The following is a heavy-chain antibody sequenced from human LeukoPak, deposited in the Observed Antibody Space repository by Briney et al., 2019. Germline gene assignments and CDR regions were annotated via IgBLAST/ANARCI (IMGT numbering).Heavy chain of an antibody. CDR1: GFTFSSYS. Sequence: GGSLRLSCAASGFTFSSYSMNWVRQAPGKGLEWVSVIYSGGSTYYADSVKGRFTISRDNSKNTLYLQMNSLRVEDTAVYYCAKGYGWEASYYYYYMDVWGKGTTVTISS. V-gene: IGHV3-NL1*01. CDR3: AKGYGWEASYYYYYMDV. D-gene: IGHD2-8*02. J-gene: IGHJ6*03. CDR2: IYSGGST.